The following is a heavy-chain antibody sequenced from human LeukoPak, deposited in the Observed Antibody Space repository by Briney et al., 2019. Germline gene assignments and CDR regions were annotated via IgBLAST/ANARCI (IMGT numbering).Heavy chain of an antibody. J-gene: IGHJ4*02. Sequence: XGRSLRLSCAATGFTFSSHSVHWVRQAPGKGLEWVAGILYDENITYYADSVKGRFTISRHNSKNTLYLQMDSLRDEDTAVYYCTSKFSDTFDYWGQGTLVTVSS. V-gene: IGHV3-30-3*01. CDR1: GFTFSSHS. CDR2: ILYDENIT. CDR3: TSKFSDTFDY.